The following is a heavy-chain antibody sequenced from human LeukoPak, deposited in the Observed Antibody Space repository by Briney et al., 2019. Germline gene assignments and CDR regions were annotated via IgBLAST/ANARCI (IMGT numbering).Heavy chain of an antibody. D-gene: IGHD2-15*01. CDR1: GGSFSGYY. Sequence: SETLSLTCAVYGGSFSGYYWSWIRQPPGKGLEWIGEINHSGRTNYNPSLKSRVTISVDTSKNQFSLKLSSVTAADTAVYYCARGVSDIVVVVAAYHFDYWGQGTLVTVSS. V-gene: IGHV4-34*01. J-gene: IGHJ4*02. CDR3: ARGVSDIVVVVAAYHFDY. CDR2: INHSGRT.